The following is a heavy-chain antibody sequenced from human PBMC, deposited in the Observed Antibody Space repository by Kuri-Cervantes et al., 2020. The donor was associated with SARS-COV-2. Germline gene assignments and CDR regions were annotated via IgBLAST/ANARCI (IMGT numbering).Heavy chain of an antibody. CDR1: GFTFSGHW. D-gene: IGHD2-2*01. Sequence: LSLTCAASGFTFSGHWIHWVRQAPGKGLVWVSRINPDGSYTNNADSVKGRFTLSRDNAKNTLYLQMNSLKAEDTAVYYCARTGVVPAAPYYYYGMDVWGQGTTVTVSS. J-gene: IGHJ6*02. CDR2: INPDGSYT. CDR3: ARTGVVPAAPYYYYGMDV. V-gene: IGHV3-74*01.